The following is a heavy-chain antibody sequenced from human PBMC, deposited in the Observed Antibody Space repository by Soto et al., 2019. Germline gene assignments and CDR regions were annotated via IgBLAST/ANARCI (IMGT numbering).Heavy chain of an antibody. CDR2: IGSSTSYI. CDR3: ARAAFGLFCTGGSCYPNYSDY. V-gene: IGHV3-21*01. J-gene: IGHJ4*02. Sequence: GGSLRLSCAASGFTFGSYSVNWVRQAPGKGLEWVSSIGSSTSYIYYADSVKGRFTISRDNAKNSLYLQMNSLRAEDTAVYFCARAAFGLFCTGGSCYPNYSDYWGQGTLVTVSS. D-gene: IGHD2-15*01. CDR1: GFTFGSYS.